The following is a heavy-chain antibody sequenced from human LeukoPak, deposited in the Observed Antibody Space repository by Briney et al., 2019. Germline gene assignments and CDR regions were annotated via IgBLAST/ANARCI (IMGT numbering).Heavy chain of an antibody. D-gene: IGHD2-2*01. CDR1: GGSISSYY. CDR2: IYTSGST. CDR3: ARRRVVPAAIMYYYYYMDV. Sequence: SETLSLTCTVSGGSISSYYWSWIRQPPGKGLEWIGYIYTSGSTNYNPSPKSRVTISVDTSKNQFSLKLSSVTAADTAVYYCARRRVVPAAIMYYYYYMDVWGKGTTVTVSS. V-gene: IGHV4-4*09. J-gene: IGHJ6*03.